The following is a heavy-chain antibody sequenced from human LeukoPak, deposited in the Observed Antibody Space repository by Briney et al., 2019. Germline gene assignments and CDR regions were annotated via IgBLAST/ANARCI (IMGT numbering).Heavy chain of an antibody. Sequence: SETLSLTCAVSGASITNSWSCWGWLRQAPGKGLESIGSVFDNGNTYYTPSLESRARISLDTSTNELSLKVWFVTAADTAVHYCARHDEVELLRNWLDTWGQGTVVTVSS. V-gene: IGHV4-39*01. CDR2: VFDNGNT. J-gene: IGHJ5*02. CDR1: GASITNSWSC. CDR3: ARHDEVELLRNWLDT. D-gene: IGHD1-7*01.